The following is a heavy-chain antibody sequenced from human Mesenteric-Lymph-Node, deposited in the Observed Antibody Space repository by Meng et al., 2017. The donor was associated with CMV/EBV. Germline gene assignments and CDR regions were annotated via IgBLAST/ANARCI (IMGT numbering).Heavy chain of an antibody. V-gene: IGHV1-2*02. D-gene: IGHD1-26*01. Sequence: ASVKVSCKASGYTFTGYYMHWVRQAPGQGLEWMGWINPNSGGTNYAQKFQGRVTMTRDTSISTAYMEPSRLRSDDTAVYYCARGPIVGARDAFDIWSQGTMVTVSS. CDR2: INPNSGGT. CDR1: GYTFTGYY. CDR3: ARGPIVGARDAFDI. J-gene: IGHJ3*02.